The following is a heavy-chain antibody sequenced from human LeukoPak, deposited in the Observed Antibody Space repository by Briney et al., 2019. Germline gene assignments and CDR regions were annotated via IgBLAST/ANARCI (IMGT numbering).Heavy chain of an antibody. V-gene: IGHV3-7*01. CDR1: GFTFSTYW. CDR2: IKQDGSDN. J-gene: IGHJ3*02. Sequence: GGSLRLSCAASGFTFSTYWMSWVRQAPGKGLEWVANIKQDGSDNFYVDSVKGRFAISRDNAKNSLYLQMNSLRAEDTAVYYCARDLTGYGDGAFDIWGQGTMVTVSS. D-gene: IGHD4-17*01. CDR3: ARDLTGYGDGAFDI.